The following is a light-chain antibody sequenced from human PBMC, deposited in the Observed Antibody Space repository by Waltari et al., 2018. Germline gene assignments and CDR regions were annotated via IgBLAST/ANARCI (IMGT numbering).Light chain of an antibody. J-gene: IGKJ4*01. CDR1: QSVTTY. CDR2: DAS. V-gene: IGKV3-11*01. Sequence: EIVMTQSPATLSLSPGESATLSCRASQSVTTYLAWYQHKPGQAPRPLIYDASNRAAGIPARFVGSGSGTDFTLTISRLEPEDFAVYYCQERSNWPGGSFGGGTKVEIK. CDR3: QERSNWPGGS.